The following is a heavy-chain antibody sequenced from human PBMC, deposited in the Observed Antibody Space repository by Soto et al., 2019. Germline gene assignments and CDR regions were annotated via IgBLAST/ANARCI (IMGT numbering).Heavy chain of an antibody. Sequence: GESLKISCKASGYKFTSDWITWVRQMPGKGLEWMGRLDPSDSYTNYSPSFQGHVTISADKSISTAYLQWSSLKASDTAMYYCARPTGMRGVIGYWGQGTLVTVSS. J-gene: IGHJ4*02. D-gene: IGHD3-16*02. CDR1: GYKFTSDW. CDR3: ARPTGMRGVIGY. V-gene: IGHV5-10-1*01. CDR2: LDPSDSYT.